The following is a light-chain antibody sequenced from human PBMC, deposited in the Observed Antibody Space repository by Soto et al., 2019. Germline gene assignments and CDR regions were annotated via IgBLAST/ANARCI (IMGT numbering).Light chain of an antibody. CDR2: CAS. CDR1: KSDSSN. Sequence: DIVITQSPATLSVSPGERANLSCGARKSDSSNLAWYQQKPRQAPRHLIYCASTRATGIPARFSGSGSGTEVTLTISSLQYEDFAVYYCQQYNDWPRTFGEGTKVDIK. V-gene: IGKV3-15*01. CDR3: QQYNDWPRT. J-gene: IGKJ4*02.